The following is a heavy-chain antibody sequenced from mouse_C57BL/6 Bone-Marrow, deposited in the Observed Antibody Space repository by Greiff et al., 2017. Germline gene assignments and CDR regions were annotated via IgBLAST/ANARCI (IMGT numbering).Heavy chain of an antibody. CDR3: ARLGDYDGDYYAMDY. CDR1: GFNIKDDY. CDR2: IYPSDSET. V-gene: IGHV1-61*01. D-gene: IGHD2-4*01. J-gene: IGHJ4*01. Sequence: VKLQESGAELVRPGASVKLSCTASGFNIKDDYMHWVKQRPGQGLEWIGNIYPSDSETHYNQKFKDKATLTVDKSSSTAYMQLSSLTSEDSAVYYCARLGDYDGDYYAMDYWGQGTSVTVSS.